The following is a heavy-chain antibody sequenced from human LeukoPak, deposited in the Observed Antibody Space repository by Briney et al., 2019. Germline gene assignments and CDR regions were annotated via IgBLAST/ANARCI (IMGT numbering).Heavy chain of an antibody. V-gene: IGHV3-21*01. CDR3: ARDQGTYTDYDVDY. CDR1: GFSFRRYS. J-gene: IGHJ4*02. Sequence: GGSLRLSCVASGFSFRRYSMNWVRQAPGKGLEWVAYIGYSSSFIYYADSVKGRFIITRDNAENSLFLQMNSLRAEDTAVYYCARDQGTYTDYDVDYWGQGTLVTVSS. CDR2: IGYSSSFI. D-gene: IGHD4-17*01.